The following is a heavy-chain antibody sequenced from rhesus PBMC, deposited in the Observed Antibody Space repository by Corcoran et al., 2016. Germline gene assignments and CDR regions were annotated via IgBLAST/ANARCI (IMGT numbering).Heavy chain of an antibody. Sequence: EVRLVESGGGLVQPGGSLRLSCAASGFTLREYYIRWVSQGPGMGPDWVCYLKNNANDGTSESAASVKGRFTISRDDSKSIASLQMISLKTEDTAVYYCARERLGIRFDVWGPGVLVTVSS. CDR1: GFTLREYY. D-gene: IGHD7-45*01. CDR3: ARERLGIRFDV. CDR2: LKNNANDGTS. V-gene: IGHV3-116*02. J-gene: IGHJ5-1*01.